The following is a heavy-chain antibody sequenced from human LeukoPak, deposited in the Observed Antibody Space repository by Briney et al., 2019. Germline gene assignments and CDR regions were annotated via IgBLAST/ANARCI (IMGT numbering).Heavy chain of an antibody. Sequence: SVKVSCKASGGTFSSYAVSWVRQAPGQGLEWMGGIIPIFGTANYAQKFQDRVTITADKSTSTAYMELSSLRSEDTAVYYCARVVGLTGYSSTWYSGYYYYMDVWGKGTTVTVSS. CDR1: GGTFSSYA. V-gene: IGHV1-69*06. CDR2: IIPIFGTA. J-gene: IGHJ6*03. CDR3: ARVVGLTGYSSTWYSGYYYYMDV. D-gene: IGHD6-13*01.